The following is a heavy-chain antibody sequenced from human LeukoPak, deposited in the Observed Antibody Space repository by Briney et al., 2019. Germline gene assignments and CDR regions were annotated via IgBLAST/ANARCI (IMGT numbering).Heavy chain of an antibody. V-gene: IGHV4-34*01. D-gene: IGHD4-23*01. J-gene: IGHJ5*02. CDR1: GGPFRGFF. CDR2: ISHSATS. CDR3: ARGIFYGGRNQYLWFDL. Sequence: SETLSLTCAVHGGPFRGFFWSWIRQAPGKGLEWLGEISHSATSNYSPSLKSRITISLDTSRSQFSLRLTSVTAADTAVYYCARGIFYGGRNQYLWFDLWGQGTLVTVSS.